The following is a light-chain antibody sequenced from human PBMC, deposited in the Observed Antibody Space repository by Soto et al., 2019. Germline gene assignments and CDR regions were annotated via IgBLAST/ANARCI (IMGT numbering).Light chain of an antibody. V-gene: IGLV4-69*01. J-gene: IGLJ2*01. CDR2: LNGDGSH. CDR1: SGHSNYA. Sequence: QPVLTQSPSASASLGASVKLTCTLSSGHSNYAIAWHQQQPEKGPRYLMKLNGDGSHNKGDGIPDRFSGSSSGAERYLTISSLQSEDEADYYCQTWGTGIQVFGGGTKVTVL. CDR3: QTWGTGIQV.